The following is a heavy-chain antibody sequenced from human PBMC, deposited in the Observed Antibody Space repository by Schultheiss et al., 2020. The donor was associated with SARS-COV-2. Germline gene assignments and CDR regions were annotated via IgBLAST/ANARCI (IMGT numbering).Heavy chain of an antibody. D-gene: IGHD5-24*01. CDR2: INSDGRTT. CDR1: GFTFSSSW. CDR3: VREEEEMATYLDYYYGMDA. J-gene: IGHJ6*02. V-gene: IGHV3-74*01. Sequence: GESLKISCAASGFTFSSSWMHWVRQVPGKGLVWVSRINSDGRTTNYADSVKGRFTISRDNAKNTLYLQMSSLRVEDTAVYFCVREEEEMATYLDYYYGMDAWGQGTTVTVSS.